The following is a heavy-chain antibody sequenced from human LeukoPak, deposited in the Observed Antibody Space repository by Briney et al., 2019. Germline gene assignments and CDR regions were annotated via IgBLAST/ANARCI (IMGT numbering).Heavy chain of an antibody. CDR2: ISWNSGSI. V-gene: IGHV3-9*01. Sequence: GGSLRLSCAASGFTFDDYAMHWVRHAPGKGLEWVPGISWNSGSIGYADSVKGRFTISRDNAKNSLYLQMNSLRAEDTALYYCARGMDFWSGYADYWGQGTLVTVSS. D-gene: IGHD3-3*01. CDR1: GFTFDDYA. CDR3: ARGMDFWSGYADY. J-gene: IGHJ4*02.